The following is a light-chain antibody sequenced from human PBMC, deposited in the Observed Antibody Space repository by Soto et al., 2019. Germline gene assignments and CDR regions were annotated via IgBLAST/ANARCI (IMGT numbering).Light chain of an antibody. CDR1: QSVSSY. J-gene: IGKJ4*01. V-gene: IGKV3-15*01. CDR2: DTS. Sequence: IVLTHSPGSLSFSPGERSTLSSRASQSVSSYLAWYQQRPGQAPRLLIYDTSTRATGVPARFSGSRSGPEFTLTINSLQSEDFAIYYCQPYNNWPLTFGGGTMVDIK. CDR3: QPYNNWPLT.